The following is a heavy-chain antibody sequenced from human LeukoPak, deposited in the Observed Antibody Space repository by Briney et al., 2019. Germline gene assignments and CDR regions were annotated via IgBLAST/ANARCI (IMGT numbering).Heavy chain of an antibody. CDR2: IYYSGNT. D-gene: IGHD6-19*01. J-gene: IGHJ6*02. CDR1: GGSISSGDYY. V-gene: IGHV4-30-4*01. CDR3: AGIAVAGTYYYYYYGMDV. Sequence: KPSETLSLTYTVSGGSISSGDYYWSWIRQPPGKGLEWIGYIYYSGNTYYNLSLKSRVTISVDTSKNQFSLKLSSVTAADTAVYYCAGIAVAGTYYYYYYGMDVWGQGTTVTVSS.